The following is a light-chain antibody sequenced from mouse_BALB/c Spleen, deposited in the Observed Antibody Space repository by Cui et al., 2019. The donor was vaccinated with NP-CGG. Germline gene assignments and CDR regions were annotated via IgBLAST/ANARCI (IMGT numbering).Light chain of an antibody. V-gene: IGLV1*01. J-gene: IGLJ1*01. Sequence: QAVVTQESALTISPGERVTLTCRSSTGAVTTSNYANWVQEKPDHLFTGLIGRTNNRAPCVPARFSGSLIGDKAALTITGAQTEDEAIYFCALWYSNHWVFGGGTKLTVL. CDR2: RTN. CDR3: ALWYSNHWV. CDR1: TGAVTTSNY.